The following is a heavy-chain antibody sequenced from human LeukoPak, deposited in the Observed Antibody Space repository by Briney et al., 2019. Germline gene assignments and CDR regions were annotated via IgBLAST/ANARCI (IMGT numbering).Heavy chain of an antibody. V-gene: IGHV4-59*01. CDR1: GGSISSYY. CDR2: IYYSGST. D-gene: IGHD3-16*01. CDR3: ARGSEWSGKVYLGLMYDWFDP. Sequence: PSETLSLTCTVSGGSISSYYWSWIQQPPGKGLEWIGYIYYSGSTNYNPSLKSRVTISVDTSKNQFSLKLSSVTAADTAVYYCARGSEWSGKVYLGLMYDWFDPWGQGTLVTVSS. J-gene: IGHJ5*02.